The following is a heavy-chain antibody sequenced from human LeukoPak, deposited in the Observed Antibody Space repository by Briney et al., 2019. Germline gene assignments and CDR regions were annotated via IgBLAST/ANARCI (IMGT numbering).Heavy chain of an antibody. Sequence: SETLSLTCTVSGGSISSYYWSWIRQPAGKGLEWIGRIYTSGSTNYNPSLKSRVTMSVDTSKNQFSLKLSSVTAADTAVYYCARDSSSSWSNTPYYYGMDVWGQGTTVTVSS. CDR3: ARDSSSSWSNTPYYYGMDV. CDR1: GGSISSYY. D-gene: IGHD6-13*01. J-gene: IGHJ6*02. V-gene: IGHV4-4*07. CDR2: IYTSGST.